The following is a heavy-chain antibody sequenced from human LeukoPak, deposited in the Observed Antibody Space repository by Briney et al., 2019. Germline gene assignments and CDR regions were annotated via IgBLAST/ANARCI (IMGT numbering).Heavy chain of an antibody. J-gene: IGHJ4*02. CDR2: ISSGSSAT. Sequence: GGSLRLSCAASGFTFSSYEMNWVRQAPGKGLEWVSYISSGSSATYYADSVKGRFTISRDNSKNTLWLQLNSLRAGDTAIYYCAKDLEDYYDSSGYHGEGYFDYWGQGVLVTVSS. CDR3: AKDLEDYYDSSGYHGEGYFDY. D-gene: IGHD3-22*01. CDR1: GFTFSSYE. V-gene: IGHV3-48*03.